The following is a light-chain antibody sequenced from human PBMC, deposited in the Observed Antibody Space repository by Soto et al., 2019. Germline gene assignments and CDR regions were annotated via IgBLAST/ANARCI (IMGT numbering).Light chain of an antibody. Sequence: DVHMTQSPSSLSASVGYRVAITCQASQDISNFLNWYQQKKGKAPKLLTYDASDLETGVPSRFSGSGYGTDFNFTISNLQPEDFATYYCQQYDSLPFTFGPGTKVDI. CDR3: QQYDSLPFT. CDR2: DAS. J-gene: IGKJ3*01. CDR1: QDISNF. V-gene: IGKV1-33*01.